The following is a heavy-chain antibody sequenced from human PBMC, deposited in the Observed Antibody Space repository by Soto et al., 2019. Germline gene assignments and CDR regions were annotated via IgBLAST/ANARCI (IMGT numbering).Heavy chain of an antibody. J-gene: IGHJ4*02. CDR1: GFIFSHAW. CDR3: TPGMAFDY. Sequence: EVQLVESGGGLVKPGGSLRLSCAASGFIFSHAWMSWVRQAPGKGLEWVGRIKRKTDGWTTDYAAPVKARFTISRDDSKNTLYLQMNSLKTEDSAVYYCTPGMAFDYWGQGTLVTVSS. D-gene: IGHD2-8*01. CDR2: IKRKTDGWTT. V-gene: IGHV3-15*01.